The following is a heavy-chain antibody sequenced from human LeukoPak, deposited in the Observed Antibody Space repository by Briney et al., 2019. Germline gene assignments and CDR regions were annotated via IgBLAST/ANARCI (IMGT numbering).Heavy chain of an antibody. CDR1: GGSLNNYY. Sequence: SETLSLTCTVSGGSLNNYYWSWIRQPPGKGLEWIGYIYYSGSTNYNPSLKSRVTISVDTSKNQFSLKLSSVTAADTAVYYCARLYSSGWYGAYYFDYWGQGTLVTVSS. V-gene: IGHV4-59*08. CDR3: ARLYSSGWYGAYYFDY. D-gene: IGHD6-19*01. J-gene: IGHJ4*02. CDR2: IYYSGST.